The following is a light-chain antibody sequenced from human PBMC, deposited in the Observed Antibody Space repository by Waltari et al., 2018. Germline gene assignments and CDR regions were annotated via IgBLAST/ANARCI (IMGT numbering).Light chain of an antibody. CDR3: QQYYTSPST. V-gene: IGKV4-1*01. CDR2: WAS. CDR1: HSVFSTSNRENC. J-gene: IGKJ5*01. Sequence: DIVMTQSPDSLAVSLGERATINCKSCHSVFSTSNRENCLGWYQQKPGQPPKLLFYWASTREPGVPDRFSASGSGTDFTLSISSLQAEDVALYYCQQYYTSPSTFGQGTRLEI.